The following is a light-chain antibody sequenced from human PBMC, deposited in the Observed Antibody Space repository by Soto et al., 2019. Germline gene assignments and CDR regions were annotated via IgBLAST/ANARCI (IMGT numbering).Light chain of an antibody. V-gene: IGLV8-61*01. Sequence: QTVVTQEPSFSVSPGGTVTLTCGLTSGSVSILSYPSWYQQTPGQTPRTLIYSTNTRSSGVPDRSSGSILGTKAALTITGAQAEDESHYYCALYLGSGIMVFGGGTKLTVL. CDR1: SGSVSILSY. CDR2: STN. CDR3: ALYLGSGIMV. J-gene: IGLJ3*02.